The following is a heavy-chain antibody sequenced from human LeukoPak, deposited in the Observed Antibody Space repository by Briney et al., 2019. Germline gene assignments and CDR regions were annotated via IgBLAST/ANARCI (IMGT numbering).Heavy chain of an antibody. CDR3: AKDRGYSSSFQDY. D-gene: IGHD6-6*01. CDR1: GFTFDDYA. CDR2: ISWNSGSI. J-gene: IGHJ4*02. Sequence: PGGSLRLSCAASGFTFDDYAMHWVRQAPGKGLEWVSGISWNSGSIGYADSVKGRFTISRDNSKNTLYLQMNSLRAEDTAVYYCAKDRGYSSSFQDYWGQGTLVTVSS. V-gene: IGHV3-9*01.